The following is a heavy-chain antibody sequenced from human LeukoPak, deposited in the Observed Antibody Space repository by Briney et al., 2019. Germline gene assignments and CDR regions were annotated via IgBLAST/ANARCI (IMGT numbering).Heavy chain of an antibody. J-gene: IGHJ4*02. D-gene: IGHD6-19*01. V-gene: IGHV3-7*03. CDR2: IKNDGSET. CDR3: VKNDGWFHLAQ. CDR1: GFNFRDHW. Sequence: GGSLRLSCAVSGFNFRDHWMDWVRQAPGKGLEWVGHIKNDGSETYYLDSLKGRFSISRDSTNNALYLQMNSLRVEDTAVYYCVKNDGWFHLAQWGQGTLVTVSS.